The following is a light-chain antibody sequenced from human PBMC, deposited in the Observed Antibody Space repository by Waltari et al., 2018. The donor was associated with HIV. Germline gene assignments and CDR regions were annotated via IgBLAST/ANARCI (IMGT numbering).Light chain of an antibody. V-gene: IGKV4-1*01. CDR3: QQYYTTPRT. CDR2: GAS. J-gene: IGKJ1*01. CDR1: RSVLYSSNNKNY. Sequence: EIVMTQSPDSLDVSLGERDTINCKASRSVLYSSNNKNYLAWYQQKPGQSSKLLIYGASTRESGVPDRFSGSGSGTDFTLAISSLQAEDVAVYYCQQYYTTPRTFGQGTKVEVK.